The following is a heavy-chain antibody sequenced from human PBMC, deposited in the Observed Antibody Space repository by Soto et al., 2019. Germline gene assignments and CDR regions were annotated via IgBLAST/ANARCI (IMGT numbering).Heavy chain of an antibody. Sequence: QLVQSGAEVKRPGSSGKFSCKASGGDFLSDTISWVRQVPGQGPEWMGTIIPILDVAKNAQKFQGRVAITADKATSTVYMELRSLRSDDTAVYYCAQMWFGELWHGMDVWGQGTTITVSS. D-gene: IGHD3-10*01. CDR3: AQMWFGELWHGMDV. J-gene: IGHJ6*02. V-gene: IGHV1-69*02. CDR2: IIPILDVA. CDR1: GGDFLSDT.